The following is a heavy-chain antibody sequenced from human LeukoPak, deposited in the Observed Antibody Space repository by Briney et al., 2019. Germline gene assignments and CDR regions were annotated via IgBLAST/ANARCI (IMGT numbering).Heavy chain of an antibody. CDR2: VFTSGST. CDR1: GGSISSGSYY. CDR3: ARGAYFYGSGINWFDP. Sequence: PSETLSLTCTVSGGSISSGSYYWSWIRQPAGRGLEWIGHVFTSGSTNHNPSLKSRVTISVDTSKNQFSLKLSYVTAADTAVYYCARGAYFYGSGINWFDPWGQGTLVTVSS. D-gene: IGHD3-10*01. J-gene: IGHJ5*02. V-gene: IGHV4-61*09.